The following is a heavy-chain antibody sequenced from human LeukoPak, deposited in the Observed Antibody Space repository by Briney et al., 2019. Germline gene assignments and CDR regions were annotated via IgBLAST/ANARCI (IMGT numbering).Heavy chain of an antibody. CDR3: AKAVSCGTGTYYFDY. Sequence: GGSLRLSCAASGFTFDDYAMHWVRQAPGKGLEWVSGISWNSATIDYADSVKGRFSISRDNSKNYLYLQMNSLRAEDTAFYYCAKAVSCGTGTYYFDYWGQGTLVTVSS. CDR1: GFTFDDYA. V-gene: IGHV3-9*01. D-gene: IGHD3/OR15-3a*01. CDR2: ISWNSATI. J-gene: IGHJ4*02.